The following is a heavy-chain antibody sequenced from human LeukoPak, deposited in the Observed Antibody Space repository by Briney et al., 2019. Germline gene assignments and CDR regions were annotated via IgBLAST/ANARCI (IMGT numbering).Heavy chain of an antibody. Sequence: SETLSLTCAVSGGSISSSNWWSWVRQPPGKGLEWIGEIYHSGSTNYNPSLKSRVTISVDKSKNQFSLKLSSVTAADTAVYYCARDLRGVGSSTVFDYWGQGTLATVSS. CDR3: ARDLRGVGSSTVFDY. J-gene: IGHJ4*02. D-gene: IGHD2-2*01. V-gene: IGHV4-4*02. CDR1: GGSISSSNW. CDR2: IYHSGST.